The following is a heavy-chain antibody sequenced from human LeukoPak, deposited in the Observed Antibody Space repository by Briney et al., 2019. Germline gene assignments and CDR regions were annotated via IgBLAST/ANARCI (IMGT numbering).Heavy chain of an antibody. Sequence: PSETVSLTCTVSGGSISSYYWSWIRQPAGKGLEWIGRIYTSGSTNYNPSLKSRVTMSVDTSKNQFSLKLSSVTAADTAVYYCARASFSYGSGSYYDYWGQGTLVTVSS. CDR3: ARASFSYGSGSYYDY. V-gene: IGHV4-4*07. D-gene: IGHD3-10*01. J-gene: IGHJ4*02. CDR1: GGSISSYY. CDR2: IYTSGST.